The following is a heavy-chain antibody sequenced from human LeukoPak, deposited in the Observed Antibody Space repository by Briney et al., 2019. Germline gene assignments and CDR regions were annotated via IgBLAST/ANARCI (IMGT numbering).Heavy chain of an antibody. D-gene: IGHD3-22*01. CDR1: GYTFTGHY. V-gene: IGHV1-2*02. Sequence: ASVKVSCKASGYTFTGHYMHWVRQAPGQGLEWMGWINPRSGGTNYAQNFQGRVTMTRDTSINTAYMELSGLRSDDTAVYYCARGVAAYTYYSDSSCYDWGQGTLLTVSS. CDR3: ARGVAAYTYYSDSSCYD. J-gene: IGHJ4*02. CDR2: INPRSGGT.